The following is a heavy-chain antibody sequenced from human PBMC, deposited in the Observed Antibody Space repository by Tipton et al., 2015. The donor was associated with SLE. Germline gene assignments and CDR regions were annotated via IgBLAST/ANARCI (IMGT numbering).Heavy chain of an antibody. CDR3: VRELDTFEV. CDR2: IYYSGST. J-gene: IGHJ3*01. Sequence: TLSLTCTVSGGSISSGGHYWTWIRHHPGKGLEWVGYIYYSGSTSYNPSLQSRLTISIDTPKNQFSLRLSSVTAADTAVYYCVRELDTFEVWGPGTLVTVSS. CDR1: GGSISSGGHY. V-gene: IGHV4-31*03.